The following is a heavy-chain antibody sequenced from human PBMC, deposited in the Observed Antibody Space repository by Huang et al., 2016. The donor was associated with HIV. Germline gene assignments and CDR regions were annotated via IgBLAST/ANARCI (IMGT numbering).Heavy chain of an antibody. D-gene: IGHD5-18*01. CDR2: IVGSGCTT. V-gene: IGHV3-23*01. CDR1: GVTLSNSD. J-gene: IGHJ4*02. CDR3: AKGYPLNYFDY. Sequence: EVQLLESGGGLVQPGGSLRLSCAASGVTLSNSDIDMSWVRQAPGKGLEWVSSIVGSGCTTDYADSVKGRFTISRDTSKNTLFLQMNSLRAEDTAVYYCAKGYPLNYFDYWGQGTLVTVSS.